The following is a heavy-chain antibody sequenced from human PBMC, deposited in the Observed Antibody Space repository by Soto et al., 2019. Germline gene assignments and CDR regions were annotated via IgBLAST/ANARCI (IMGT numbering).Heavy chain of an antibody. CDR1: GFTFSTYS. Sequence: EVQLVESGGGLVQPGGSLRLSCAASGFTFSTYSMSWVRQAPGKGLEWVSYISSTSNTIYYTDSVKGRFTISRDNAKKSLYLHMNSLSAEDTAVYYCARDRGCSGGICYRDLGYWGQGTLVTVSS. J-gene: IGHJ4*02. D-gene: IGHD2-15*01. CDR3: ARDRGCSGGICYRDLGY. CDR2: ISSTSNTI. V-gene: IGHV3-48*01.